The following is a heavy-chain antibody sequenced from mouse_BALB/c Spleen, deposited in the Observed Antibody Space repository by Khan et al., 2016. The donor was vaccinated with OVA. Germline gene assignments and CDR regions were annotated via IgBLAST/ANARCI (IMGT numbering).Heavy chain of an antibody. Sequence: EVELVESGGGLVQPGGSRKLSCVASGFTFSSFGMHWVRQAPKKGLEWVAYISGDSNTIYYTDTVMGRFTISRDNPKNTLFLQMTSLRSEDMAMYYCARSYFYGYYFDQWGQGTTLTVSS. D-gene: IGHD1-1*01. CDR2: ISGDSNTI. J-gene: IGHJ2*01. V-gene: IGHV5-17*02. CDR3: ARSYFYGYYFDQ. CDR1: GFTFSSFG.